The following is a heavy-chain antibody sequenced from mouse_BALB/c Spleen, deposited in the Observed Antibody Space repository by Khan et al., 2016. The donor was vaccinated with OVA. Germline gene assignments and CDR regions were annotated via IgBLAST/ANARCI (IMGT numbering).Heavy chain of an antibody. J-gene: IGHJ3*01. CDR3: ARSEYGTPFAY. V-gene: IGHV1S81*02. CDR1: GYTFTSYY. CDR2: INPNNGDS. D-gene: IGHD2-1*01. Sequence: QVQLQQPGAELVKPGTSVKISCKASGYTFTSYYMYWVKQRPGQGLEWIGGINPNNGDSNFNEKFKSKATLTVDKSSSTAYMQLGILTSEDSAVXYCARSEYGTPFAYWGQGTLVTVSA.